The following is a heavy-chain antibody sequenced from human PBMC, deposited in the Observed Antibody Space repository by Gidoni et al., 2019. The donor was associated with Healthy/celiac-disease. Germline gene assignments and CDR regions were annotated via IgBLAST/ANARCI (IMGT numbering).Heavy chain of an antibody. CDR3: ASRYGDYVSNFDY. J-gene: IGHJ4*02. V-gene: IGHV4-39*01. CDR1: GGSISSSSYY. D-gene: IGHD4-17*01. CDR2: IYYSGST. Sequence: QLQLQESGPGLVKPSETLSLTCTVSGGSISSSSYYWGWIRQPPGKGLEWIGSIYYSGSTYYNPSLKSRVTISVDTSKNQFSLKLSSVTAADTAVYYCASRYGDYVSNFDYWGQGTLVTVSS.